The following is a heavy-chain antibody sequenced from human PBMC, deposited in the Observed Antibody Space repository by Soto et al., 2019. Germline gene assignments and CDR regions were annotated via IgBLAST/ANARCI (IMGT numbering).Heavy chain of an antibody. V-gene: IGHV1-69*04. CDR2: IIPILGRA. D-gene: IGHD6-19*01. Sequence: SVKVSCKASGGNFSSYSISWVRQAPGQGLEWVGRIIPILGRANYAQKFQGRVTISADKSTNTAYMELSSLRSEDTAVYYCARDPHSTGWYHLDYWGQGTLVTVSS. CDR3: ARDPHSTGWYHLDY. CDR1: GGNFSSYS. J-gene: IGHJ4*02.